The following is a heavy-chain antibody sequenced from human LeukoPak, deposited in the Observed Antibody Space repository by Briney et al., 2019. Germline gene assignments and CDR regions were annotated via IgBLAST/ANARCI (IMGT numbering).Heavy chain of an antibody. CDR2: IYSSGST. J-gene: IGHJ4*02. V-gene: IGHV4-4*08. D-gene: IGHD2/OR15-2a*01. CDR3: ASRPFSSLDY. CDR1: GGSISSYY. Sequence: PSETLSLTCTVSGGSISSYYWSWIRQPPGKGLEWVANIYSSGSTYYNPSLKSRVTISVDTSKNQVALKLSSVTAADTAVYYCASRPFSSLDYWGQGTLVSVSS.